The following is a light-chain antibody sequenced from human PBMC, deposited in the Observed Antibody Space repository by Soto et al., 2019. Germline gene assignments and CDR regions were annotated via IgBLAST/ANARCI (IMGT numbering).Light chain of an antibody. CDR3: CSYAGSTTFV. CDR2: EST. CDR1: SSYVGSYNL. J-gene: IGLJ2*01. V-gene: IGLV2-23*03. Sequence: QSVLTQPASVSGSPGQSITISCTGTSSYVGSYNLVSWYQQHPGKAPKLMIYESTKRPSGLSNRFSGSKSGNTASLTTSGLQAEDEADYYCCSYAGSTTFVFGGGTKVTV.